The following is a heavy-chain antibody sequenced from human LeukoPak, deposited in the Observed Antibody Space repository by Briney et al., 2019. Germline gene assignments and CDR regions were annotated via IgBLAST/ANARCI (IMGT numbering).Heavy chain of an antibody. CDR1: GGSFSGYY. J-gene: IGHJ4*02. V-gene: IGHV4-34*01. D-gene: IGHD6-19*01. CDR3: ARASSGWKGDYFDY. CDR2: INHSGST. Sequence: PSETLSLTCAVYGGSFSGYYWSWIRQPPGKGLEWIGEINHSGSTNYNPSLKSRVTISVDTSKNQFSLKPSSVTAADTAVYYCARASSGWKGDYFDYWGQGTLVTVSS.